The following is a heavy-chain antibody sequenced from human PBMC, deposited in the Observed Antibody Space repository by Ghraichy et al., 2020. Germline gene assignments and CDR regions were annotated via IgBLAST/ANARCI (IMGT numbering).Heavy chain of an antibody. CDR3: AKDGARIPAWIFAY. V-gene: IGHV3-30*18. CDR2: ISYDGSNK. D-gene: IGHD5-12*01. J-gene: IGHJ4*02. Sequence: GGSLRLSCAASGFTFSTYGMHWVRQAPGKGLEWVAVISYDGSNKYYADSVKGRFTISRDNSKNTLYLQMNSLRAEDTAVYYCAKDGARIPAWIFAYWGQGTLVTVSS. CDR1: GFTFSTYG.